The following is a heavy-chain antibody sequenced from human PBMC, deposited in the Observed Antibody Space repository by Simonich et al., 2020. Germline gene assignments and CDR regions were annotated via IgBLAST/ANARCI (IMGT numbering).Heavy chain of an antibody. CDR2: NYYSRST. CDR1: GGSLSSSSYY. Sequence: QLQLQESGPGLGKPSETLSLTCTVSGGSLSSSSYYWGWIRQPPGTGLEWSGMNYYSRSTYYNPSLKSRFTISVDTSKNQFSLKLSSVTAADTAVYYCARHAGFAFDIWGQGTMVTVSS. D-gene: IGHD6-13*01. V-gene: IGHV4-39*01. CDR3: ARHAGFAFDI. J-gene: IGHJ3*02.